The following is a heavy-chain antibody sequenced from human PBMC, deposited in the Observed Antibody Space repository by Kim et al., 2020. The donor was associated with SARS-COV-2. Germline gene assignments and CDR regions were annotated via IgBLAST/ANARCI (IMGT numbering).Heavy chain of an antibody. J-gene: IGHJ1*01. CDR1: GFTFTGYA. CDR3: LKGGWGWRWEH. Sequence: GGSLRLSCTTSGFTFTGYAMSWVRQAPGKGLEWVSSIDGGDGTTYYVDSVKGRFTISRDDSKSTLYLWMNSLRADDTAVYYCLKGGWGWRWEHWGQG. V-gene: IGHV3-23*01. D-gene: IGHD2-21*01. CDR2: IDGGDGTT.